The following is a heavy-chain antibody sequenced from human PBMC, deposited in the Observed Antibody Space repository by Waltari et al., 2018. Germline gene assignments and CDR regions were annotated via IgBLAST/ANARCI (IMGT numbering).Heavy chain of an antibody. CDR2: ISGSGGST. CDR3: AKDDFSQWELHTN. V-gene: IGHV3-23*01. Sequence: EVQLLESGGGLVLPGGSLRLSCAASGFTFSSYPMSWVRRAPGKGLGWVSAISGSGGSTYYADSVKGRFTLSRDNSKNTLYLQMNSLRADDTAVYYCAKDDFSQWELHTNWGQGTLVTVSS. CDR1: GFTFSSYP. D-gene: IGHD1-26*01. J-gene: IGHJ4*02.